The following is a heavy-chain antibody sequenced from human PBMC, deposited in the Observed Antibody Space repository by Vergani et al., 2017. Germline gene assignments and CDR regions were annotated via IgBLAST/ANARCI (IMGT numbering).Heavy chain of an antibody. CDR2: INHSGST. Sequence: QVQLQQWGAGLLKPSETLSLTCAVYGGSFSGYYWSWIRQPPGKGLEWIGEINHSGSTNYNPSLKSRVTISVDTSKNQFSLKLSSVTAADTAGYYCARSFTATADAFDIWGQGTMVTVSS. J-gene: IGHJ3*02. V-gene: IGHV4-34*01. CDR1: GGSFSGYY. D-gene: IGHD1-26*01. CDR3: ARSFTATADAFDI.